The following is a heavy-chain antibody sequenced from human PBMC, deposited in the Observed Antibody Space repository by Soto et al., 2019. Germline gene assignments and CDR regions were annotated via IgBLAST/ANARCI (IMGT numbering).Heavy chain of an antibody. J-gene: IGHJ4*02. D-gene: IGHD3-22*01. Sequence: PSETLSLTCAVYGGSFSCYYWSWIRQPPGKGLEWIGEINHSGSTNYNPSLKSRVTISVDTSKNQFSLKLSSVTAADTAVYYCAIRTYYYDSSGLRWGQGTLVTVS. V-gene: IGHV4-34*01. CDR3: AIRTYYYDSSGLR. CDR1: GGSFSCYY. CDR2: INHSGST.